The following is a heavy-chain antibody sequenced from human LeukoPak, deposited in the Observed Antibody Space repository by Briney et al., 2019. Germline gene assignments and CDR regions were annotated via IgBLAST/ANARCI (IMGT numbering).Heavy chain of an antibody. CDR2: IYYSGST. D-gene: IGHD3-22*01. CDR1: GGSISSSSYY. J-gene: IGHJ4*02. Sequence: SETLSLTCTVSGGSISSSSYYWGWIRQPPGKGLEWIGSIYYSGSTYYNPSLKSRVTISVDTSKNQFSLKLSSVTAADTAVYYCASVYYYDSSGYYTDYFDYWGQGTLATVSS. CDR3: ASVYYYDSSGYYTDYFDY. V-gene: IGHV4-39*01.